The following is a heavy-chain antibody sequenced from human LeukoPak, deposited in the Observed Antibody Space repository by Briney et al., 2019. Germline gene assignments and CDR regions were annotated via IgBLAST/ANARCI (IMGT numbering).Heavy chain of an antibody. J-gene: IGHJ4*02. CDR1: GFTFSSYS. V-gene: IGHV3-48*02. D-gene: IGHD5-12*01. Sequence: HPGGSLRLSCAASGFTFSSYSMTWVRQAPGKGLESASHISGGSSSVYYADSVKGRFTISRDNAKNSLYLQMNSLRDEDTAVYYCARKYGGYADYWGQGTLVIDSS. CDR2: ISGGSSSV. CDR3: ARKYGGYADY.